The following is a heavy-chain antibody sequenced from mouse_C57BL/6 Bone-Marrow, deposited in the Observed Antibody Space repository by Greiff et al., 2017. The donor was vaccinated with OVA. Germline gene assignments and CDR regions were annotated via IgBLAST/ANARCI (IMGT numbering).Heavy chain of an antibody. CDR3: ARISSSYAMDY. J-gene: IGHJ4*01. Sequence: QVTLKESGAELVRPGASVKLSCKASGYTFTDYYINWVKQRPGQGLEWIARIYPGSGNTYYNEKFKGKATLTAEKSSSTAYMQLSSLTSEDSAVYFCARISSSYAMDYWGQGTSVTVSS. CDR2: IYPGSGNT. V-gene: IGHV1-76*01. CDR1: GYTFTDYY. D-gene: IGHD1-1*01.